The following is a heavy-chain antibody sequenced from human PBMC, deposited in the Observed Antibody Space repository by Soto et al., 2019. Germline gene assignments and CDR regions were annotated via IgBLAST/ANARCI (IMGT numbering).Heavy chain of an antibody. V-gene: IGHV4-4*02. CDR1: GDSISSNYW. CDR3: ARDLRTPGLYDYVWGSRQLNYYYYGMDV. CDR2: INHSGST. J-gene: IGHJ6*02. D-gene: IGHD3-16*01. Sequence: SETLCLTCAVSGDSISSNYWWSWVRQPPGKGLEWIGEINHSGSTNYNPSLKSRVTISVDTSKNQFSLKLSSVTAADTAVYYCARDLRTPGLYDYVWGSRQLNYYYYGMDVWGQGTTVTVSS.